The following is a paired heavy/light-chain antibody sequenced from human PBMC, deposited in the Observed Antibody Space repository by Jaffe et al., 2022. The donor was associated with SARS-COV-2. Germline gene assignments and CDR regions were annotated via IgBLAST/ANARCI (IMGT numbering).Light chain of an antibody. Sequence: DIQMTQSPSSVSASVGDRVTITCRASQGISSWLAWYQQKPGKAPKLLIYAASSLQSGVPSRFSGSGSGTDFTLTISSLQPEDFATYYCQQANSFPSTFGPGTKVDIK. CDR3: QQANSFPST. J-gene: IGKJ3*01. CDR2: AAS. CDR1: QGISSW. V-gene: IGKV1D-12*01.
Heavy chain of an antibody. CDR1: GGSISSGGYY. CDR2: IYSSGST. V-gene: IGHV4-30-4*01. D-gene: IGHD3-22*01. Sequence: QVQLQESGPGLVKPSQTLSLTCTVSGGSISSGGYYWSWIRQPPGKGLEWIGYIYSSGSTYYSPSLKSRVTISADTSKNQFSLKLSSVTAADTAVYYCARGVTMIVVVSDAFDIWGQGTMVTVSS. CDR3: ARGVTMIVVVSDAFDI. J-gene: IGHJ3*02.